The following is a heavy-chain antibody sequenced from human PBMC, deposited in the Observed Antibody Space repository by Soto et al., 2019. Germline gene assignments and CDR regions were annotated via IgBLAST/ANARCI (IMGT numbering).Heavy chain of an antibody. Sequence: SVKVSCKASGGTFSSYAISWVRQAPGQGLEWMGGIIPIFGTANYAQKFQGRVTITADESTSTAYMELSSLRSEDTAVYYCTERGCCSSTSCWDVWGQGTTVTVSS. V-gene: IGHV1-69*13. CDR3: TERGCCSSTSCWDV. CDR1: GGTFSSYA. CDR2: IIPIFGTA. J-gene: IGHJ6*02. D-gene: IGHD2-2*01.